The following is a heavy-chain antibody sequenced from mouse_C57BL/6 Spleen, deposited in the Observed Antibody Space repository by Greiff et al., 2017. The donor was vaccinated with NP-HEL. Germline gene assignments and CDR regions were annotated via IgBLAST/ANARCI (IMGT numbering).Heavy chain of an antibody. J-gene: IGHJ2*01. V-gene: IGHV1-64*01. CDR1: GYTFTSYW. CDR3: ARKDTTVVATVDY. CDR2: IHPNSGST. D-gene: IGHD1-1*01. Sequence: QVQLQQPGAELVKPGASVKLSCKASGYTFTSYWMHWVKQRPGQGLEWIGMIHPNSGSTNYNEKFKSKATLTVDKSSSTAYMQLSSLTSEDSAVYYCARKDTTVVATVDYWGQGTTLTVSS.